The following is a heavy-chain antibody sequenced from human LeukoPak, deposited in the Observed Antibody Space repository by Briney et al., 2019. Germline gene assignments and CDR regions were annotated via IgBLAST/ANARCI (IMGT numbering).Heavy chain of an antibody. V-gene: IGHV3-30-3*01. CDR2: ISYDGSNK. Sequence: GGSLRLSCAASGFTFSSYAMHWVRQAPGKGLEWVAVISYDGSNKYYADSVKGRFTISRDNSKNTLYLQMNSLRAEDTAVYYCASALYDTLNGYFDYWGQGTLVTVSS. CDR1: GFTFSSYA. J-gene: IGHJ4*02. D-gene: IGHD3-16*01. CDR3: ASALYDTLNGYFDY.